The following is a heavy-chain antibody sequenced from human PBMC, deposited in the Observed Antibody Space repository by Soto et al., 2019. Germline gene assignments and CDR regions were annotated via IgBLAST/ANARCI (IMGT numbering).Heavy chain of an antibody. J-gene: IGHJ4*02. CDR3: AKSPENSHDTAMVPLGY. D-gene: IGHD5-18*01. Sequence: GGSLRLSCAASGFTFSSYAMSWVHQAPGKGLEWVSAISGSGGSTYYADSVKGRFTISRDNSKNTLYLQMNSLRAEDTAVYYCAKSPENSHDTAMVPLGYWGQGTLVTVSS. CDR2: ISGSGGST. V-gene: IGHV3-23*01. CDR1: GFTFSSYA.